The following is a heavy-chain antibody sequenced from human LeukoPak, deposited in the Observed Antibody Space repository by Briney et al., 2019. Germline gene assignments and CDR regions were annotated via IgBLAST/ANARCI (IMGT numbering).Heavy chain of an antibody. CDR3: ARGHSTSSSYFCNGMDV. J-gene: IGHJ6*02. V-gene: IGHV4-31*03. CDR2: IYYSGST. D-gene: IGHD6-6*01. Sequence: SETLSLTCTVAGGSISSGAYWWTWIRQDPVKGLEWIGYIYYSGSTYYNPSLRSRVNISVDTSKNQFSLKLSSVTAADTAMYYCARGHSTSSSYFCNGMDVWGQGTTVTVSS. CDR1: GGSISSGAYW.